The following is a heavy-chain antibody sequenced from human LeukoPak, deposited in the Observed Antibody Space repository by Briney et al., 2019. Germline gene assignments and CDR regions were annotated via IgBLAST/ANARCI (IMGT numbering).Heavy chain of an antibody. J-gene: IGHJ4*02. Sequence: PETLSLTCAGYGGSFSGYYWSWIRRPPGKGLEWIGEINHSGSTNYNPSLKSRVTISVDTSKNQFSLKLSSVTAADTAVYYCARGRLLDYWGQGTLVTVSS. CDR2: INHSGST. D-gene: IGHD6-25*01. CDR1: GGSFSGYY. V-gene: IGHV4-34*01. CDR3: ARGRLLDY.